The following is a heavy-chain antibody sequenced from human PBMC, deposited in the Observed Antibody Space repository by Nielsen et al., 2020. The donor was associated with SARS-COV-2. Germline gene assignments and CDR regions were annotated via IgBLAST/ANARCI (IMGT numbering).Heavy chain of an antibody. CDR3: ARVVGCSSTSCYDFIDY. D-gene: IGHD2-2*01. Sequence: SETLSLTCAVSGGSISSSNWWSWVRQPPGKGLEWIGEIYHSGSTNYNPSLKSRVTISVDESKNQFSLKLSSVTAADTAVYYCARVVGCSSTSCYDFIDYWGQGTLVTVSS. CDR1: GGSISSSNW. J-gene: IGHJ4*02. CDR2: IYHSGST. V-gene: IGHV4-4*02.